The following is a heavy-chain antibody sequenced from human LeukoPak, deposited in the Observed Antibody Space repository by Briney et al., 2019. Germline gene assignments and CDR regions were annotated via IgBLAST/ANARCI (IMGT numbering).Heavy chain of an antibody. V-gene: IGHV3-33*08. CDR2: IRYDGSNK. CDR3: ARCTTGRTFGSLREIKRSREIDY. CDR1: GFTFSSYG. Sequence: GGSLRLSCAASGFTFSSYGMHWVRQAPGKGLEWVAFIRYDGSNKYYADSVKGRFTISRDNSRNTLYLQMSSLRVEDTAVYYCARCTTGRTFGSLREIKRSREIDYWGQGTLVTVSS. J-gene: IGHJ4*02. D-gene: IGHD1-1*01.